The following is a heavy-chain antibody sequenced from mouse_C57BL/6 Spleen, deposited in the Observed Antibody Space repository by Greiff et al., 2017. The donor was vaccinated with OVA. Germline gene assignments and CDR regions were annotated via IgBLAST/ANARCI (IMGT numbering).Heavy chain of an antibody. CDR2: INPSNGGT. V-gene: IGHV1-53*01. CDR3: ARRGQLGLYYFDY. J-gene: IGHJ2*01. Sequence: QVHVKQPGPELVNPGASVKLSCKASGYTFTSYWMHWVKQRPGQGLEWIGNINPSNGGTNYNEKFKSKATLTVDKSSSTAYMQLSSLTSEDSAVYYCARRGQLGLYYFDYWGQGTTLTVSS. CDR1: GYTFTSYW. D-gene: IGHD4-1*02.